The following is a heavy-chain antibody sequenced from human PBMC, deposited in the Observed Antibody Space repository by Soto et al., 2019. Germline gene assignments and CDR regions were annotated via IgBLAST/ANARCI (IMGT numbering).Heavy chain of an antibody. D-gene: IGHD5-12*01. CDR3: ARAISGYVT. CDR2: INAGNGNT. CDR1: GITFSTYA. Sequence: VQLVQSGAEVKKPGASGKVSCKASGITFSTYAIHWVRQAPGQRLEWMGWINAGNGNTRYSQKFQGRVTLTRDTSASTAYMDLSSLRSEDTAIYYCARAISGYVTWVQGTLVTVSS. V-gene: IGHV1-3*01. J-gene: IGHJ5*02.